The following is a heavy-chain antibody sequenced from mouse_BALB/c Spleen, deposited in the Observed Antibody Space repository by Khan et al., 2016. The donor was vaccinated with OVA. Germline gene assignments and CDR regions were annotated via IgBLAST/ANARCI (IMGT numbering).Heavy chain of an antibody. J-gene: IGHJ2*01. D-gene: IGHD1-3*01. CDR2: IWAGGST. V-gene: IGHV2-9*02. CDR1: VPSLTSPR. Sequence: HVPLPPSGPRTSPPPPRLSLTSPLPVPSLTSPRANPVRNPTGKGLEWLRVIWAGGSTNYNSALMSRLSISKDNSKSQVFLKMNSLQTDDTAMYYCARLEDIWGQGTTLTVSS. CDR3: ARLEDI.